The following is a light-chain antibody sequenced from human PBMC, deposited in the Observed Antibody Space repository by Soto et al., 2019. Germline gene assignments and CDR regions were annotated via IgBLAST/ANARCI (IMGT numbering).Light chain of an antibody. CDR2: GDN. CDR3: QSYDSRLRAWV. CDR1: SSNIGADYD. V-gene: IGLV1-40*01. J-gene: IGLJ3*02. Sequence: QSVLTQPPSVSGAPGQRVSISCAGSSSNIGADYDVHWYLQIPGTAPKLLIYGDNNRPSGVPDRFSGSKSGTSASLAITGLQADDEADYYCQSYDSRLRAWVFGGGTKLTVL.